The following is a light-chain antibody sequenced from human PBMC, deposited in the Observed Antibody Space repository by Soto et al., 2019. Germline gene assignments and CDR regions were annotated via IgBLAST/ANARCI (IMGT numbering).Light chain of an antibody. CDR2: SNN. CDR1: SSNVGRDI. CDR3: STWDDSLNEVV. J-gene: IGLJ2*01. Sequence: SVLTQPPSASGAPGQRVTISCFGGSSNVGRDIINWYQQVPGTAPKLLIYSNNQRPSGVPDRFSASKSGTSASLAISGLQSGDEADYYCSTWDDSLNEVVFGGGTQLTVL. V-gene: IGLV1-44*01.